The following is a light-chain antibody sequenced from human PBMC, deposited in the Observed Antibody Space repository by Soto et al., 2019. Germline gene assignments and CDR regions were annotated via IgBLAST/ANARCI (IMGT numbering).Light chain of an antibody. CDR1: KNDIGVYDF. V-gene: IGLV2-8*01. J-gene: IGLJ1*01. CDR2: EVV. Sequence: QTVMTQPPSASASHGQPVTISCTGTKNDIGVYDFVSWYQSHPGKAPRLIIYEVVQRPSGVPDRFSGSKSGNTASLTVSGLQAADEADYFCKSYAGSNTYVFGSGTKV. CDR3: KSYAGSNTYV.